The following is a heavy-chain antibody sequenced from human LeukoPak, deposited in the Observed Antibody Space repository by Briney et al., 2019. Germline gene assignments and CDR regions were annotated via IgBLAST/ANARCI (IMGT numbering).Heavy chain of an antibody. D-gene: IGHD3-10*01. CDR3: ARHYPYGVASYAPVYFDY. V-gene: IGHV4-59*08. J-gene: IGHJ4*02. CDR1: GDSISTYY. CDR2: IYYSGST. Sequence: PSETLSLTCTVSGDSISTYYWSWIRQPPGKGLEWIGYIYYSGSTNYKPSLKSRVTISVDTSKNHFSLKLSSVTAADTGVYYCARHYPYGVASYAPVYFDYWGQGALVTVSS.